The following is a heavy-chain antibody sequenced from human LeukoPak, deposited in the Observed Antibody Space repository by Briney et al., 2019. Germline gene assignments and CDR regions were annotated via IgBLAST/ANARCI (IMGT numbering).Heavy chain of an antibody. V-gene: IGHV1-69*05. J-gene: IGHJ4*02. Sequence: ASVKLSCNASAATFSSYAISWVRHAPGQGLEWMGGIIPLFGTANYAQKFQGRLTITTDESTSTAYMELSSLRSEDTAVYYCARGFHYDSSGYYYFYWGQGTLVTVSS. CDR3: ARGFHYDSSGYYYFY. D-gene: IGHD3-22*01. CDR1: AATFSSYA. CDR2: IIPLFGTA.